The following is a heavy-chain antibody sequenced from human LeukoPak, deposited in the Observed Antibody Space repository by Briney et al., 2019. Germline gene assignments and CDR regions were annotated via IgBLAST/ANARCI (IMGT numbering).Heavy chain of an antibody. CDR1: GFTFTNAW. CDR2: IKTRAQGGTT. D-gene: IGHD2-21*01. CDR3: TTSGQKYSDSDC. Sequence: PGGSLRLSCAASGFTFTNAWVSWVRQAPGKGLEWVGLIKTRAQGGTTEYATPVKGRFSISRDDSANTVFLQINSLQTEDTAMYYCTTSGQKYSDSDCWGQGTLVTVSS. J-gene: IGHJ4*02. V-gene: IGHV3-15*01.